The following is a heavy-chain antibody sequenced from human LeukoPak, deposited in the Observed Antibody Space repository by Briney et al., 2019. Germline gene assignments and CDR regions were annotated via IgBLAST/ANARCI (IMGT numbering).Heavy chain of an antibody. J-gene: IGHJ5*02. Sequence: SVKVSCKASGGTFSSYAISWVRQAPGQGLEWMGRIIPILGIANYAQKFQGRVTITADKSTSTAYMELSSLRSEDTAVYYCASSGPSITFGGVIFYRWFDPWGQGTLVTVSS. CDR3: ASSGPSITFGGVIFYRWFDP. CDR1: GGTFSSYA. D-gene: IGHD3-16*02. CDR2: IIPILGIA. V-gene: IGHV1-69*04.